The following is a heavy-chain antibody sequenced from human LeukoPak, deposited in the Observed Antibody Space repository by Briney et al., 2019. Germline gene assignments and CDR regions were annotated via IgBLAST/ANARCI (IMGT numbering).Heavy chain of an antibody. V-gene: IGHV3-23*01. CDR3: AKDHTAMVIYYFDY. J-gene: IGHJ4*02. CDR2: ISGSGGST. CDR1: GFTFSSYA. Sequence: GGSLRLSYAASGFTFSSYAMSWVRQAPGKGREWVSAISGSGGSTYYADSVKGRFTISRDNSKNTLYLQMNSLRAEDTAVYYCAKDHTAMVIYYFDYWGQGTLVTVSS. D-gene: IGHD5-18*01.